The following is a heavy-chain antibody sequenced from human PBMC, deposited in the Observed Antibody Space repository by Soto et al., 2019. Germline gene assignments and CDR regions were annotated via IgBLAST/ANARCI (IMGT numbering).Heavy chain of an antibody. CDR2: INHSGST. J-gene: IGHJ4*02. Sequence: QVQLQQWGAGLLKPSETLSLTCAVYGGSFSGYYWTWIRQPPGTGLEWIGEINHSGSTNYNPSLKSRVTISVDTSKNQFSLKLTSVKAAETAVYYCARDKITGLFDYWGQGTLVTVSS. CDR3: ARDKITGLFDY. V-gene: IGHV4-34*01. CDR1: GGSFSGYY. D-gene: IGHD2-8*02.